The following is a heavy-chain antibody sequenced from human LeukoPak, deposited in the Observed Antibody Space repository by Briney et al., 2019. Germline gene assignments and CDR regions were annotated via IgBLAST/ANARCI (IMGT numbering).Heavy chain of an antibody. CDR2: ISGSGGST. Sequence: PGGSLRLSCAASGFTFSSYAMTWVRQAPGKGLEWVSAISGSGGSTYYADSMKGRFTISRDNSKNTLYLQMNSLRAEDTAVYYCAKGPYDSSGYYLDYWGQGTLVTVSS. J-gene: IGHJ4*02. D-gene: IGHD3-22*01. V-gene: IGHV3-23*01. CDR3: AKGPYDSSGYYLDY. CDR1: GFTFSSYA.